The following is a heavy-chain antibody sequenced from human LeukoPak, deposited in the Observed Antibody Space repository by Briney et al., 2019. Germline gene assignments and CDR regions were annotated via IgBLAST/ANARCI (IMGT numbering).Heavy chain of an antibody. CDR2: IRRSGGST. CDR3: AKDRLSGGYYGWFDP. D-gene: IGHD3-22*01. CDR1: GFTFSSYA. J-gene: IGHJ5*02. Sequence: GGSLRLSCAASGFTFSSYAMSWVRQAPGKGLEWVSDIRRSGGSTYYADSVKGRFTISRDNSKNTLYLQMNSLRAEDTAIYYCAKDRLSGGYYGWFDPWGQGTLVTVSS. V-gene: IGHV3-23*01.